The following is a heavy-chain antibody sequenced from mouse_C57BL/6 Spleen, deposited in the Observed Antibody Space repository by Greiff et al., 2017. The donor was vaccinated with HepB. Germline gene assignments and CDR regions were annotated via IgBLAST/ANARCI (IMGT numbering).Heavy chain of an antibody. Sequence: EVQRVESGGGLVKPGGSLKLSCAASGFTFSSYAMSWVRQTPEKRLEWVATISDGGSYTYYPDNVKGRFTISRDNAKNNLYLQMSHLKSEDTAMYYCARDHYGSPYYYAMDYWGQGTSVTVSS. J-gene: IGHJ4*01. D-gene: IGHD1-1*01. CDR3: ARDHYGSPYYYAMDY. CDR2: ISDGGSYT. CDR1: GFTFSSYA. V-gene: IGHV5-4*01.